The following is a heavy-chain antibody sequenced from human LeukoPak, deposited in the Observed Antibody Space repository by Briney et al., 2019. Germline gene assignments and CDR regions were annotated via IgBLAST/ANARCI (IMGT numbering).Heavy chain of an antibody. CDR1: GGSISSTTYY. V-gene: IGHV4-39*07. J-gene: IGHJ3*02. CDR3: ARAHYDFWSGYYIPSAFDI. Sequence: SETLSLTCTVSGGSISSTTYYWDWIRQPPGKGLEWIGTIYYSGSTYYNPSLKSRVTISVDTSKNQFSLKLSSVTAADTAMYYCARAHYDFWSGYYIPSAFDIWGQGTMVTVSS. D-gene: IGHD3-3*01. CDR2: IYYSGST.